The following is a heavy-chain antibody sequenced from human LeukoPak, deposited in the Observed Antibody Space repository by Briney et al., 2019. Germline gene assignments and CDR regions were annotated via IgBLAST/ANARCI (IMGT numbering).Heavy chain of an antibody. D-gene: IGHD4-17*01. CDR1: GFTVSSNY. CDR2: IYSGGST. J-gene: IGHJ6*02. V-gene: IGHV3-66*01. CDR3: ARVPGYGDHYYYYYYGMDV. Sequence: PGGSLRLSCAASGFTVSSNYMSWVRQAPGKGLEWVSVIYSGGSTYYADSVKGRFTISRDNSKNTLYLQMNSLRAEDTAVYYCARVPGYGDHYYYYYYGMDVWGQGTTVTVSS.